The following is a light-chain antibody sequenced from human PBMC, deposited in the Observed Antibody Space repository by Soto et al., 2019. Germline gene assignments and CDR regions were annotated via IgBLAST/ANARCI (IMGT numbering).Light chain of an antibody. CDR2: SNN. V-gene: IGLV1-44*01. Sequence: LTQPPSASGTPGQRVTISCSGSSSNIGSKTVEWYQQLPGTAPKLLINSNNQRPSGVPDRFSGSKSGTSASLAISGLQSEDEADYYCAAWDDSLNGVVFGGGTKLTVL. CDR1: SSNIGSKT. CDR3: AAWDDSLNGVV. J-gene: IGLJ2*01.